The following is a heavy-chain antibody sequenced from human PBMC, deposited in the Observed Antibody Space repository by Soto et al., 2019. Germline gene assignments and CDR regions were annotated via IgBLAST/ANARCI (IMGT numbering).Heavy chain of an antibody. D-gene: IGHD3-9*01. CDR1: GFTPTTTP. Sequence: PGGSLRLSCAGSGFTPTTTPLSLVRQPPGKGLEWVTTFSGTASRTYYVDSVKGRFFISRDNSKNTVTLQMNNLTVDDTAVYYCATSFRYFHNWGQGTRVTVS. J-gene: IGHJ4*02. CDR2: FSGTASRT. V-gene: IGHV3-23*01. CDR3: ATSFRYFHN.